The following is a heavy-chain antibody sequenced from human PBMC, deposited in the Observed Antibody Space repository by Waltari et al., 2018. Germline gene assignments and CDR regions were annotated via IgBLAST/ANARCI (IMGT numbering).Heavy chain of an antibody. D-gene: IGHD2-2*01. CDR2: ICSSSTYI. J-gene: IGHJ5*02. Sequence: EVQLVESGGGLVKPGGSLRLSCAASGFTFSSHSMNWVRQAPGKGLEWVSSICSSSTYIYDADSVKGRFTIARDNAKNSLYLQMNSLRAEDTAVYYCARVLGGYCSSTSCSGFDPWGQGTLVTVSS. CDR1: GFTFSSHS. CDR3: ARVLGGYCSSTSCSGFDP. V-gene: IGHV3-21*01.